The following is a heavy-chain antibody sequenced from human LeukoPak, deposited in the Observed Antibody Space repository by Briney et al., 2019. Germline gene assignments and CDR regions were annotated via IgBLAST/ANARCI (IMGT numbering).Heavy chain of an antibody. J-gene: IGHJ5*02. CDR1: GGSFSGYY. V-gene: IGHV4-59*10. D-gene: IGHD4-11*01. CDR2: IYTSGST. Sequence: SETLSLTCAVYGGSFSGYYWSWIRQPAGKGLEWIGRIYTSGSTNYNPSLKSRVTISVDTSKNQFSLKLNSVTAADTAVYYCASANDYSNYYNWFDPWGQGTLVTVSS. CDR3: ASANDYSNYYNWFDP.